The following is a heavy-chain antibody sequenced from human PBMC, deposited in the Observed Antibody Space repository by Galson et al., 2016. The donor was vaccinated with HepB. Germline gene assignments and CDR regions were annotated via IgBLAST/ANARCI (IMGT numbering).Heavy chain of an antibody. CDR3: ARGALTTFEPVGVDA. CDR1: GFSFSAYD. Sequence: SLRLSCAASGFSFSAYDMHWVRQAPGKGLEWVARISYDGTNQNYADSVKGRSTISRDKSNNTVHLQINSLRPEDTAVFYCARGALTTFEPVGVDAWGQGTPVTVSS. D-gene: IGHD3-3*01. V-gene: IGHV3-30*03. J-gene: IGHJ6*02. CDR2: ISYDGTNQ.